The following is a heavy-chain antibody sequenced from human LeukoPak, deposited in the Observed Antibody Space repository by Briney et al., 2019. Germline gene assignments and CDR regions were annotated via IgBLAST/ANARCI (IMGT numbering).Heavy chain of an antibody. V-gene: IGHV3-30*02. J-gene: IGHJ6*03. CDR3: AKDAAGYYYYMDV. CDR2: IRYDGSNK. CDR1: GFTFSSYG. D-gene: IGHD6-19*01. Sequence: GGSLRLSCAASGFTFSSYGMHWVRQAPGKGLEWVAFIRYDGSNKYYADSVKGRFTTSRDNSKNTLYLQMNSLRAEDMALYYCAKDAAGYYYYMDVWGKGTTVTVSS.